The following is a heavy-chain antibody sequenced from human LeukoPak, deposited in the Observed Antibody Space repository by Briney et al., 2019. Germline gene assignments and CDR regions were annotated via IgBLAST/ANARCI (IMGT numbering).Heavy chain of an antibody. V-gene: IGHV1-69*04. CDR2: IIPILGIA. CDR1: GGTFSSYA. D-gene: IGHD3-22*01. Sequence: SVKVSCKASGGTFSSYAISWVRQAPGQGLEWMGRIIPILGIANYAQKFQGRVTITADKSTSTAYMELSSLRSEDTAVYYCARARSSGYYDAFDIWGQGTMVTVSS. J-gene: IGHJ3*02. CDR3: ARARSSGYYDAFDI.